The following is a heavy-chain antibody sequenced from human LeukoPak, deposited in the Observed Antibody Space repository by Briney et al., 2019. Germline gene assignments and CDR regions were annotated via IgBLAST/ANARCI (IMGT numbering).Heavy chain of an antibody. CDR3: AKPIMTTVTTLGLYFDY. CDR2: ISYDGSNR. J-gene: IGHJ4*02. V-gene: IGHV3-30*18. D-gene: IGHD4-17*01. CDR1: GFTFSSYA. Sequence: GGSLRLSCAASGFTFSSYAMSWVRQAPGKVLEWVAVISYDGSNRYYADSVKGRFTISRDNSKNTLYLQMNSLRAEDTAVYYCAKPIMTTVTTLGLYFDYWGQGALVTVSS.